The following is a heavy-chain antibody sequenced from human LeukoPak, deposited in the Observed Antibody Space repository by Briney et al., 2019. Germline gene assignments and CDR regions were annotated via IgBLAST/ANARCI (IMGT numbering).Heavy chain of an antibody. V-gene: IGHV3-64*01. CDR3: ARDLRGSNAY. D-gene: IGHD1-26*01. Sequence: PGGSLRLSCAASGFTVSSNYMSWVRQAPGKGLEYVSGISSNGGSTNYANSVKGRFTISRDNSKNTLYLQMASLRVEDMAVYYCARDLRGSNAYWGQGTLVTVSS. CDR1: GFTVSSNY. J-gene: IGHJ4*02. CDR2: ISSNGGST.